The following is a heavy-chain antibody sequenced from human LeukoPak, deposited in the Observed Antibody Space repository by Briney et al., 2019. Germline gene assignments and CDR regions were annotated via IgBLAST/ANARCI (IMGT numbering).Heavy chain of an antibody. CDR1: GFTFSFSRYW. CDR2: IGSDGREE. V-gene: IGHV3-7*02. Sequence: GGSLRLSCAASGFTFSFSRYWLSWVRQAPGKGLEWVASIGSDGREEYFVDSVKGRFTISRDNAKNSVYLQMNNLRAEDTAVYYCVRPSDYNEDSGSTGDYWGQGTLVTVSS. J-gene: IGHJ4*02. CDR3: VRPSDYNEDSGSTGDY. D-gene: IGHD3-22*01.